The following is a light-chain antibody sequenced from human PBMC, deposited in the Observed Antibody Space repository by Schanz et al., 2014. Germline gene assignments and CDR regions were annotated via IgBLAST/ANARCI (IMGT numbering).Light chain of an antibody. CDR1: SSDVGSYNL. CDR3: CAYGGENILVE. V-gene: IGLV2-23*01. CDR2: EGS. Sequence: QSALTQPASVSGSPGQSITISCTGTSSDVGSYNLVSWHQQHPVKAPKLMTYEGSKRPLGVPDRFSGAKSGNTASLTISVRQGEYEADYYCCAYGGENILVEFGGGAKLTVL. J-gene: IGLJ2*01.